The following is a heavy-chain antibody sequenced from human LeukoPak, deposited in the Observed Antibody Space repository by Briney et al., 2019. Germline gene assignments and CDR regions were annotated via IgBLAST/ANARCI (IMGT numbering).Heavy chain of an antibody. D-gene: IGHD6-13*01. J-gene: IGHJ5*02. CDR2: ISGSGGST. V-gene: IGHV3-23*01. Sequence: GSLRLSCAASGFTFSSYAMSRVRQAPGKGLEWVSAISGSGGSTYYADSVKGRFTISRDNSKNTLYLQMNSLRAEDTAVYYCAKGFTTIAAAGTNWFDPWGQGTLVTVSS. CDR1: GFTFSSYA. CDR3: AKGFTTIAAAGTNWFDP.